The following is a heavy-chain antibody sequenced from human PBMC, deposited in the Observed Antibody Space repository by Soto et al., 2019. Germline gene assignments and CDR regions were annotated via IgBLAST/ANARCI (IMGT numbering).Heavy chain of an antibody. V-gene: IGHV3-23*01. Sequence: GGSLRLSCAASGFTFRNYAMTWARQAPGKGLEWVSSLLRSGSSAYYADSVRGRFTISSDTSANSLYLQMDNLRAEDTAIYYCAKDAISGDGIWLMDSWGQGTVVSVSS. D-gene: IGHD4-17*01. CDR1: GFTFRNYA. J-gene: IGHJ5*02. CDR2: LLRSGSSA. CDR3: AKDAISGDGIWLMDS.